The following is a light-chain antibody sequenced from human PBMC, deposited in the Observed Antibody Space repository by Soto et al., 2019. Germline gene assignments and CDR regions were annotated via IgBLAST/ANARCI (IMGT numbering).Light chain of an antibody. CDR2: GAS. V-gene: IGKV3-20*01. CDR1: EDIGSSY. CDR3: QQYLTSPRT. Sequence: EIVLTQSPGTLSLSPGESATLSCRASEDIGSSYLAWYQQRPGQAPRLLIYGASSGATGIPERFSGSGSGTDFTLTISRLEPEEFAVYYCQQYLTSPRTFGGGNRVEIK. J-gene: IGKJ4*01.